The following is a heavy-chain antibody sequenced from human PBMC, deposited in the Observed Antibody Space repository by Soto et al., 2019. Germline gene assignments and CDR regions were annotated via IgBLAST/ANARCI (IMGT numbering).Heavy chain of an antibody. CDR3: ARDKEKGWPYYYYGMDV. V-gene: IGHV4-59*01. Sequence: PSETLSLTCTVSGGSISSNYWTWIRQPPGKGLEWIGYVYNSGSTNYNPSLKSRVTISEDTSKSQFSLKVNSMTAADTAVYYCARDKEKGWPYYYYGMDVWGQGTTVTVSS. D-gene: IGHD2-15*01. J-gene: IGHJ6*02. CDR1: GGSISSNY. CDR2: VYNSGST.